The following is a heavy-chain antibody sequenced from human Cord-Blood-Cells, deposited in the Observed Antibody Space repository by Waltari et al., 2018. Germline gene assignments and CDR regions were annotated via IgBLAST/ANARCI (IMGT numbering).Heavy chain of an antibody. J-gene: IGHJ4*02. V-gene: IGHV1-24*01. CDR2: FVPEDGET. D-gene: IGHD5-12*01. CDR1: S. CDR3: ATQVDIVAAATDY. Sequence: SXXXXRQSPGKVLEWMGGFVPEDGETIYAQKFQGRVTMTEDTSTDTAYMELSSLRSDDTAVYYCATQVDIVAAATDYWGQGTLVTVSS.